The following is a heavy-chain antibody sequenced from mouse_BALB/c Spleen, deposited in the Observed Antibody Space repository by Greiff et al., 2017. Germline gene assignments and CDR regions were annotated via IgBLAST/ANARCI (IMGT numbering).Heavy chain of an antibody. CDR2: INSNGGST. V-gene: IGHV5-6-3*01. CDR1: GFTFSSYG. D-gene: IGHD1-1*01. CDR3: AREDYYGSSYEAMDY. Sequence: DVKLVESGGGLVQPGGSLKLSCAASGFTFSSYGMSWVRQTPDKRLELVATINSNGGSTYYPDSVKGRFTISRDNAKNTLYLQMSSLKSEDTAMYYCAREDYYGSSYEAMDYWGEGTSVTVSS. J-gene: IGHJ4*01.